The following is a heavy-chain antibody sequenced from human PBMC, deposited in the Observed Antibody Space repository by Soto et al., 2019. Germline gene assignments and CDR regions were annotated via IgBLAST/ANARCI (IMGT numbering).Heavy chain of an antibody. J-gene: IGHJ4*02. Sequence: SETLSLTCTASGGSISSYYWSWIRQPPGKGLEWIGYIYYSGSTNYNSSLKSRVTVSVDTSKNQLSLKLSSVTAADTAVYYCARATYYYDSSGYYGYYFDYWGQGTLVTVSS. CDR3: ARATYYYDSSGYYGYYFDY. CDR1: GGSISSYY. D-gene: IGHD3-22*01. CDR2: IYYSGST. V-gene: IGHV4-59*01.